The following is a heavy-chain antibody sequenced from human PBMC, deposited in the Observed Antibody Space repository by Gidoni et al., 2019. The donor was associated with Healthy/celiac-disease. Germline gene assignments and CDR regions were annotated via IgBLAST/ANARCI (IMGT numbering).Heavy chain of an antibody. V-gene: IGHV3-30-3*01. CDR1: GFTFSSYA. CDR3: ARELQLWPAFDY. Sequence: QVQLVESGGGVVQPGRSLRLSCAASGFTFSSYAMHWVRQAPGKGLEWVAVISYDGSNKYYADSVKGRFTISRDNSKNTLYLQMNSLRAEDTAVYYCARELQLWPAFDYWGQGTLVTVSS. CDR2: ISYDGSNK. J-gene: IGHJ4*02. D-gene: IGHD5-18*01.